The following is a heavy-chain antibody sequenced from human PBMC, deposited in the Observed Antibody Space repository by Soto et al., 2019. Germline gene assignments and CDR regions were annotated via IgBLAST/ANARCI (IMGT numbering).Heavy chain of an antibody. D-gene: IGHD3-10*01. V-gene: IGHV1-2*02. CDR3: ARARITMVRGVISTFNWFDP. J-gene: IGHJ5*02. Sequence: ASVKVSGKASGYAFTGYYMHWVRQAPGQGLEWMGWINPNSGGTNYAQKFQGRVTMTRDTSISTAYMELSRLRSDDTAVYYCARARITMVRGVISTFNWFDPWGQGTLV. CDR1: GYAFTGYY. CDR2: INPNSGGT.